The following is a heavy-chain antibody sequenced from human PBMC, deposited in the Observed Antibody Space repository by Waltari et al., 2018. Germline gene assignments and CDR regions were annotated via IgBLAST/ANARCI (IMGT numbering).Heavy chain of an antibody. Sequence: EVQLVESGGGLVQPGGSLRLSCAASGFTFSSYEMNWVRQAPGKGLEWVSYISSSGSTIYYADSVKGRFTISRDNAKNSLYLQMNSLRAEDTAVYYCAREDYGGYGMDVCGQGTTVTVSS. V-gene: IGHV3-48*03. CDR1: GFTFSSYE. D-gene: IGHD3-16*01. CDR3: AREDYGGYGMDV. J-gene: IGHJ6*02. CDR2: ISSSGSTI.